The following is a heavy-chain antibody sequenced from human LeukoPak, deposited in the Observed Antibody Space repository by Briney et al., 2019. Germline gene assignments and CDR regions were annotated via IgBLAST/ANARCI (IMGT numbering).Heavy chain of an antibody. CDR3: ARDRKQLVVSYGMDV. CDR2: IIPIFGTA. CDR1: GGTFSSYA. Sequence: PVKVSCKASGGTFSSYAISWVRQAPGQGLEWMGGIIPIFGTANYAQKFQGRVTITADESTSTAYMELSSLRSEDTAVYYCARDRKQLVVSYGMDVWGQGTTVTVSS. J-gene: IGHJ6*02. V-gene: IGHV1-69*13. D-gene: IGHD6-6*01.